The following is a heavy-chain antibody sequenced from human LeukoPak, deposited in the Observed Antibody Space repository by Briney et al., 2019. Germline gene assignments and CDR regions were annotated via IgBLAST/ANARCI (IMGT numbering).Heavy chain of an antibody. D-gene: IGHD2-2*01. V-gene: IGHV5-51*01. CDR3: ARGGYQTWFDP. CDR2: IYPGDSDT. CDR1: GYGFTNYW. J-gene: IGHJ5*02. Sequence: GESLKISCKGSGYGFTNYWIGWVRQMPGKGLEWMGIIYPGDSDTRYSPSFQGQVTFSADKSISTAHLQWSSLKASDTATYYCARGGYQTWFDPWGQGTLVTVSS.